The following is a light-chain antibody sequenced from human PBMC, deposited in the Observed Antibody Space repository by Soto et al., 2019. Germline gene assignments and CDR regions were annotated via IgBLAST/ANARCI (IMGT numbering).Light chain of an antibody. Sequence: EIVVTQSPATLSVSPGERATLSCRASQSVSSNLGWYQQKPGQAPRLLIYGGSTRATGIPARFSGSRSGTEFTLTISSLQSEDFAVYYCQVYNKWPPMYTFGQGTKLEIK. CDR3: QVYNKWPPMYT. CDR2: GGS. CDR1: QSVSSN. J-gene: IGKJ2*01. V-gene: IGKV3-15*01.